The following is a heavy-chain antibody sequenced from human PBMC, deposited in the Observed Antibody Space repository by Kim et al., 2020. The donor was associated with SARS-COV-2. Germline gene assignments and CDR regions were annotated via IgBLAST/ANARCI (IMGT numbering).Heavy chain of an antibody. Sequence: SETLSLTCTVSGGSISSSSYYWGWIRQPPGKGLEWIGSIYYSGSTYYNPSLKSRVTISVDTSKNQFSLKLSSVTAADTAVYYCARPLQQFHRSYWFDPWGQGTLVTVSS. J-gene: IGHJ5*02. CDR3: ARPLQQFHRSYWFDP. D-gene: IGHD6-13*01. V-gene: IGHV4-39*07. CDR2: IYYSGST. CDR1: GGSISSSSYY.